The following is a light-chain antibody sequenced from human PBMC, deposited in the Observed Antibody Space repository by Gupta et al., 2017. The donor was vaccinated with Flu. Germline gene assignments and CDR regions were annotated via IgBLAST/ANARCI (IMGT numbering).Light chain of an antibody. J-gene: IGKJ1*01. CDR1: QNIDEW. CDR2: KAS. Sequence: DLRMTQSPSTLSASIGDTVTISCRASQNIDEWLAWYQLKPGKAPKLLIYKASTLENGVPASFSGSGSGAKFTLTINNLQRDDAAAYFCQQYFSNRSFGQGTKVEIK. V-gene: IGKV1-5*03. CDR3: QQYFSNRS.